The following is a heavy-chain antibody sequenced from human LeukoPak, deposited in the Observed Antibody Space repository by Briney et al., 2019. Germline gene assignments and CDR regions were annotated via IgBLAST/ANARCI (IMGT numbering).Heavy chain of an antibody. V-gene: IGHV3-23*01. CDR3: AKDSASYGRFDY. CDR1: GFTVSSNY. CDR2: ISGSGSST. Sequence: PGGPLRLSCAASGFTVSSNYMSWVRQAPGKGLEWVSVISGSGSSTYYADSVEGRFTISRDDSKNTLYLQMNSLRAEDTAVYFCAKDSASYGRFDYWGQGTLVTVSS. D-gene: IGHD5-18*01. J-gene: IGHJ4*02.